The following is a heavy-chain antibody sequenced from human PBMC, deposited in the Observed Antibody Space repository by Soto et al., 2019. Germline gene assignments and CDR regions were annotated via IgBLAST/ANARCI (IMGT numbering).Heavy chain of an antibody. CDR1: GGSFRGYY. D-gene: IGHD3-22*01. Sequence: SETLSLTCAVYGGSFRGYYWTWIRQPPGKGLEWIGEINHSGSTNYNPSLKSRVTISVDTSKNQFSLKLTSVTAADTAVYYCARAGDSSGYSDPWGQGTLVTVSS. J-gene: IGHJ5*02. CDR3: ARAGDSSGYSDP. CDR2: INHSGST. V-gene: IGHV4-34*01.